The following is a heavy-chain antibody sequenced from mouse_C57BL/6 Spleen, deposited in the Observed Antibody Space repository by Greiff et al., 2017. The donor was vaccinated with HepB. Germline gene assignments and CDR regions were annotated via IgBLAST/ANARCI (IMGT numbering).Heavy chain of an antibody. CDR1: GYTFTDYE. CDR3: TSLYYGSSYWYFDV. CDR2: IDPETGGT. Sequence: VQLKESGAELVRPGASVTLSCKASGYTFTDYEMHWVKQTPVHGLEWIGAIDPETGGTAYNQKFKGKAILTADKSSSTAYMELRSLTSEDSAVYYCTSLYYGSSYWYFDVWGTGTTVTVSS. D-gene: IGHD1-1*01. V-gene: IGHV1-15*01. J-gene: IGHJ1*03.